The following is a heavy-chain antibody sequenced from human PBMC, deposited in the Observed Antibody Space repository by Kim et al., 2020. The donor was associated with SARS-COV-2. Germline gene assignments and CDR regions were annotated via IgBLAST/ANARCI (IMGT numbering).Heavy chain of an antibody. V-gene: IGHV1-18*01. CDR1: GYTFTSYG. J-gene: IGHJ4*02. CDR3: ARFGYYYDSSGYYTFDY. CDR2: ISAYNGNT. Sequence: ASVKVSCKASGYTFTSYGISWVRQAPGQGLEWMGWISAYNGNTNYAQKLQGRVTMTTDTSTSTAYMELRSLRSDDTAGYYCARFGYYYDSSGYYTFDYWGQGTLVTVSS. D-gene: IGHD3-22*01.